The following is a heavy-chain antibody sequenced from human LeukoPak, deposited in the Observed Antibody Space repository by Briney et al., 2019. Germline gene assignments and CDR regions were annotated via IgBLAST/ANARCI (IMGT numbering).Heavy chain of an antibody. CDR2: ISGSGGST. CDR1: GFTFSSYA. D-gene: IGHD2-21*02. J-gene: IGHJ4*02. V-gene: IGHV3-23*01. Sequence: GGSLTLSCAASGFTFSSYAMSWVRQAPGKGLEWVSAISGSGGSTYYADSVKGRFTISRDNAKNSLYLQLNSLRVEDTAVYYCARACRGDCYLSDYWGQGTLVTVSS. CDR3: ARACRGDCYLSDY.